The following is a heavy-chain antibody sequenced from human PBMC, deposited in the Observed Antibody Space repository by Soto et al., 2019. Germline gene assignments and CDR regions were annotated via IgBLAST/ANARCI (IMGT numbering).Heavy chain of an antibody. Sequence: EVQLVESGGGLVQPGGSLRLSCAASGFTFSYYGMSWVRQAPGKGLEWVANIKKDGSEKYYVDSVKGRFTISRDNAKNSMYLQMSSLRDGDTAVYFCVRGRTGMDVWRQGTTVTVSS. J-gene: IGHJ6*02. CDR2: IKKDGSEK. CDR3: VRGRTGMDV. V-gene: IGHV3-7*02. CDR1: GFTFSYYG.